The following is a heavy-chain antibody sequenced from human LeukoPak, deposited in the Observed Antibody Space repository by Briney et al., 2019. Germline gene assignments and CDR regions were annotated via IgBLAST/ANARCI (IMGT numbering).Heavy chain of an antibody. V-gene: IGHV4-34*01. Sequence: PSETLSLTCAVYGGSFSGYYRSWIRQPPGKGLEWIGEINHSGSTNYNPSLKSRVTISVDTSKNQFSLKLSSVTAADTAVYYCARRGSGSYYDYWGQGTLVTVSS. CDR3: ARRGSGSYYDY. CDR1: GGSFSGYY. D-gene: IGHD3-10*01. CDR2: INHSGST. J-gene: IGHJ4*02.